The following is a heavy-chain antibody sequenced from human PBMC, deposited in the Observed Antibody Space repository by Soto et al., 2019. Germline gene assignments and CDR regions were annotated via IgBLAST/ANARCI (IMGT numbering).Heavy chain of an antibody. Sequence: SETLSLTCSISAGSISTNFYYWGWIRQPPGKGLEWIGSIHYSGSTYYNPSLKSRVIISVDTSKDQFSLNLDSVTAADTAMYYCTRHHPHHYDSSGYFDYWGQGTLVTVSS. CDR3: TRHHPHHYDSSGYFDY. V-gene: IGHV4-39*01. D-gene: IGHD3-22*01. CDR2: IHYSGST. J-gene: IGHJ4*02. CDR1: AGSISTNFYY.